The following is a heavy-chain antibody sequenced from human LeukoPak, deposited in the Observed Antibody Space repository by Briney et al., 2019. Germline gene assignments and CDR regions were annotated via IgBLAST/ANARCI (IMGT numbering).Heavy chain of an antibody. CDR2: IRYDGSNK. J-gene: IGHJ4*02. D-gene: IGHD1-1*01. Sequence: PGGSLRLSCAAPRFTFISYGMHWVRQAPGKGLEWVAFIRYDGSNKYYADSVKGRFTISRDNSKNTLYLQMNSLRGEDTAVYYCAIVPFPLEVGFVAWGQGTLVTVSA. CDR1: RFTFISYG. CDR3: AIVPFPLEVGFVA. V-gene: IGHV3-30*02.